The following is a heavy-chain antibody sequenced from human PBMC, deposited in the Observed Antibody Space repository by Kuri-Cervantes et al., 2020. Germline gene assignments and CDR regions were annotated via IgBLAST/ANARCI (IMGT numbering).Heavy chain of an antibody. CDR2: IYYSGST. CDR1: GGSISSGGYY. V-gene: IGHV4-31*02. J-gene: IGHJ4*02. D-gene: IGHD5-24*01. CDR3: ARLRRDGYNFAYFDY. Sequence: SCTVSGGSISSGGYYWSWIRQHPGKGLEWIGYIYYSGSTYYNPSLKSRVTISVDTSKNQFSLKLSSVTAADTAVYYCARLRRDGYNFAYFDYWGQGTLVTVSS.